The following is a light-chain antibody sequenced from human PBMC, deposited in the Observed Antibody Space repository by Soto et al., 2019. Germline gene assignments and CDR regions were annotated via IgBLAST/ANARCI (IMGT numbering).Light chain of an antibody. J-gene: IGLJ2*01. CDR3: ASWDDRLGAVI. Sequence: QSVLTQSPSVSAAPGQQVTISCSGSSSNIGNNYVYWYQQLPGAAPKLLMHSNNLRPSGVPERISGSKSGTSASLAISGLRSEDEAVYYCASWDDRLGAVIFGGGTKLTVL. CDR2: SNN. V-gene: IGLV1-47*02. CDR1: SSNIGNNY.